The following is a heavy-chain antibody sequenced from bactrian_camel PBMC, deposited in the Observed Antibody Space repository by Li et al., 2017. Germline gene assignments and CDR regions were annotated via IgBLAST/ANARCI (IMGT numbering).Heavy chain of an antibody. CDR3: TTSQGARGSSSFGTVQYVYTY. Sequence: HVQLVESGGDSVQTGGSLRLSCTASGMTWSSYCMAWFRQVPGNERERVAAIDADGTTGYVDSVKGRFTISRDNDKNTLSLQMNSLKTEDTAVYYCTTSQGARGSSSFGTVQYVYTYWGQGTQVTVSS. J-gene: IGHJ4*01. CDR1: GMTWSSYC. CDR2: IDADGTT. D-gene: IGHD7*01. V-gene: IGHV3S26*01.